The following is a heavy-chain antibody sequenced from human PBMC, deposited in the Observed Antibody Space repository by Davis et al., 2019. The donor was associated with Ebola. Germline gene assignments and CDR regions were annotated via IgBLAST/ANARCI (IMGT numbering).Heavy chain of an antibody. CDR3: ASWGYCSSTSCRNYYYYGMDV. D-gene: IGHD2-2*01. CDR1: GGTFSSYA. Sequence: SVQVSCKASGGTFSSYAISWVRQAPGQGLEWMGRIIPILGIANYAQKFQGRVTITADKSTSTAYMELSSLRSEDTAVYYCASWGYCSSTSCRNYYYYGMDVWGQGTTVTVSS. J-gene: IGHJ6*02. V-gene: IGHV1-69*04. CDR2: IIPILGIA.